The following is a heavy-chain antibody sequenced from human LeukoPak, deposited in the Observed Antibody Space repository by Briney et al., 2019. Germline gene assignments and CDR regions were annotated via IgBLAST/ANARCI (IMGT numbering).Heavy chain of an antibody. Sequence: GASVKVSCKASGYTFTGYYMHWVRRAPGQGLEWMGWINPNSGGTNYAQKFQGRVTMTRGTSISTAYMELSRLRSDDTAVYFCARSSSSYSPFDYWGQGTLVTVSS. D-gene: IGHD2-2*01. V-gene: IGHV1-2*02. CDR3: ARSSSSYSPFDY. CDR2: INPNSGGT. J-gene: IGHJ4*02. CDR1: GYTFTGYY.